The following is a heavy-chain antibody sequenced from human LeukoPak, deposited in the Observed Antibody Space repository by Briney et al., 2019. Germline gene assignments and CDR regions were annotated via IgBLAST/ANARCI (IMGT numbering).Heavy chain of an antibody. CDR2: IYYSGST. Sequence: PSETLSLTCTVSGGSISSGGYYWSWIRQHQGKGLEWIGYIYYSGSTYYNPSLKSRVTISVDTSKNQFSLKLSSVTAADTAVYYCARGGYYYDSSGYYFSRFDPWGQGTLVTVSS. V-gene: IGHV4-31*03. J-gene: IGHJ5*02. CDR1: GGSISSGGYY. D-gene: IGHD3-22*01. CDR3: ARGGYYYDSSGYYFSRFDP.